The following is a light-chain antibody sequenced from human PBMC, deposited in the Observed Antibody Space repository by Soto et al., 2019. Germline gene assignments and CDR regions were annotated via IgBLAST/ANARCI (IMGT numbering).Light chain of an antibody. V-gene: IGKV3-15*01. CDR2: GAS. J-gene: IGKJ1*01. CDR1: QGIKNY. Sequence: EIVMAQSPVTLSVSPGERATLYCRASQGIKNYLAWFQQKPGQAPRLLVYGASTRATTIPARFSGSGSGTEFTLSISSLQSEDFAVYYCQQYGSSGTFGQGTKVDIK. CDR3: QQYGSSGT.